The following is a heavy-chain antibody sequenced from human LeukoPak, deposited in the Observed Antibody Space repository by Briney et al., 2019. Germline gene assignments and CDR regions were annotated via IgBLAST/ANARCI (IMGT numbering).Heavy chain of an antibody. CDR2: ISSSSSYI. J-gene: IGHJ5*02. CDR1: GFTFSSYS. Sequence: PGGSLRLSCAASGFTFSSYSMNWVRQAPGKGLEWVSSISSSSSYIYYADSVKGRFTISRDNAKNSLYLQMNSLRAEDTAVYYCAREGLGRSWLKVLSDPWGQGTLVTVSS. D-gene: IGHD6-13*01. CDR3: AREGLGRSWLKVLSDP. V-gene: IGHV3-21*01.